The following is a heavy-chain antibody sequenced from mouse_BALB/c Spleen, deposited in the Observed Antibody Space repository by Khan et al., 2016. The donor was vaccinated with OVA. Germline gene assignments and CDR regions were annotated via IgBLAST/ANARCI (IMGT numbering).Heavy chain of an antibody. J-gene: IGHJ3*01. D-gene: IGHD2-4*01. CDR2: IWSGGST. CDR3: ARNYDYDEGLTY. V-gene: IGHV2-2*02. Sequence: QVQLKELGPGLVQPSQSLSITCTVSGFSLTNYGVHWVRQSPGKGLEWLGLIWSGGSTDYNAAFISRLSISKEHSKSQVFFKMNSLQANDTAIYYCARNYDYDEGLTYWGQGTLVTVSA. CDR1: GFSLTNYG.